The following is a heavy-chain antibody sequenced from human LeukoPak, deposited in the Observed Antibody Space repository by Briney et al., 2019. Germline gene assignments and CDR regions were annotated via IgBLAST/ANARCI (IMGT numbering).Heavy chain of an antibody. D-gene: IGHD3-3*01. CDR3: ARGTLLEWSGDY. V-gene: IGHV1-2*02. J-gene: IGHJ4*02. Sequence: ASVKVFCKASGYTFTGYYMHWVRQAPGQGLEWMGWINPNSGGTNYAQKFQGRVTMTRDTSISTAYMELSRLRSDDTAVYYCARGTLLEWSGDYWGQGTLVTVSS. CDR2: INPNSGGT. CDR1: GYTFTGYY.